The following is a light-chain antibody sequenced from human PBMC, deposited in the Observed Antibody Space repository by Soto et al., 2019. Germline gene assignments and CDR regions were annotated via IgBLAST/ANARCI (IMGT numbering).Light chain of an antibody. Sequence: EIVLTQSPGTLSLSPGERATLSCRASQSVNSNYLAWYQRKPGQAPRLLIYGASNRATAIPYRFSASESGTDFTLTITGLEAEDFAVYYCQQYDSTPPTFGQGTKVEVK. J-gene: IGKJ1*01. CDR3: QQYDSTPPT. V-gene: IGKV3-20*01. CDR1: QSVNSNY. CDR2: GAS.